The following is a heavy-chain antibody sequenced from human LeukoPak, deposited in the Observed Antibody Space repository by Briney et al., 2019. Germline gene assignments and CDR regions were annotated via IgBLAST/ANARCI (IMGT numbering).Heavy chain of an antibody. J-gene: IGHJ4*02. Sequence: PSETLSLTCTVSGGSISSYYWSWIRQPAGKGLEWIGRIYTSGSTNYNPSLKSRVTMSVDTSKNQFSLKLSSVTAADTAVYYCARDAGERFLEWFPTYYFDYWGQGTLVTVSS. V-gene: IGHV4-4*07. D-gene: IGHD3-3*01. CDR3: ARDAGERFLEWFPTYYFDY. CDR2: IYTSGST. CDR1: GGSISSYY.